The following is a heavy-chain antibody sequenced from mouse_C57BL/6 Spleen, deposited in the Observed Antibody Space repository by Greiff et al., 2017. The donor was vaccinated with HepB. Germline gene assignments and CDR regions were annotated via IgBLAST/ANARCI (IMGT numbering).Heavy chain of an antibody. D-gene: IGHD1-1*01. CDR2: IRSKSNNYAT. J-gene: IGHJ1*03. CDR3: VRQAYYGSSYWYFDV. CDR1: GFSFNTYA. V-gene: IGHV10-1*01. Sequence: EVQLVESGGGLVQPKGSLKLSCAASGFSFNTYAMNWVRQAPGKGLEWVARIRSKSNNYATYYADSVKDRFTISRDDSESKRYLQMNNLKTEDTAMYYCVRQAYYGSSYWYFDVWGTGTTVTVSS.